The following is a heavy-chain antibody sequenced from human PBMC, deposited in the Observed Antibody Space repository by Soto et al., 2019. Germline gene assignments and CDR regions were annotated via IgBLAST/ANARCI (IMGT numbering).Heavy chain of an antibody. CDR3: AKGCSGTSCYFDY. J-gene: IGHJ4*02. CDR2: ISGSGGST. V-gene: IGHV3-23*01. CDR1: GFTFSSYA. D-gene: IGHD2-2*01. Sequence: EVQLLESGGGLVQPGGSLRLSCAASGFTFSSYAMSWVRQAPGKGLEWVSAISGSGGSTYYADSVKGRFTISRDNSKKTLDLQMNSLRAEDTAVYYCAKGCSGTSCYFDYWGQGTLVTVSS.